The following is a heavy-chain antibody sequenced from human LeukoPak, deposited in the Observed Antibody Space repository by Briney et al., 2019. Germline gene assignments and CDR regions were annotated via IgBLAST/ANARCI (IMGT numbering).Heavy chain of an antibody. V-gene: IGHV4-39*01. CDR2: IHYSGST. Sequence: SETLSLTCTVSGDSISSNNYSWGWIRQPPGKGLEWIGSIHYSGSTYYNPSLKSRVTISVDTSKNQFSLQLSSVTAAGTASYYCARQYYYYYMDVWGKGTTVTVSS. J-gene: IGHJ6*03. CDR3: ARQYYYYYMDV. CDR1: GDSISSNNYS.